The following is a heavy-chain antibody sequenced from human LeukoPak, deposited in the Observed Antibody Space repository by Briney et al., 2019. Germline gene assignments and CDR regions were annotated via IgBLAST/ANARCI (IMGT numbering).Heavy chain of an antibody. CDR1: GFTFSSYE. V-gene: IGHV3-48*03. D-gene: IGHD1-14*01. J-gene: IGHJ3*02. Sequence: GGSLRLSCAASGFTFSSYEMNWVRQAPGKGLEWISYITSSGSTIYYSESVKGRFTISRDNGKNSLYLQMNSLRAEDTAVYYCARDVTPGSQDAFDIWGQGTMVTVSS. CDR2: ITSSGSTI. CDR3: ARDVTPGSQDAFDI.